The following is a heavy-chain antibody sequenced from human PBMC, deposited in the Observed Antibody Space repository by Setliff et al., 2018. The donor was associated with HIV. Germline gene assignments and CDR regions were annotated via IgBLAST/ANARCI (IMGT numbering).Heavy chain of an antibody. Sequence: SETLSLTCTVSGDSVSNGRYYWSWIRQPAGKGLEWIGHIYTSGSTDYNPSLKSRVTISVDTSKNQFSLKLSSVTAADTAVYYCACGAAAGTDYYYYYYMDVWGKGTTVTVSS. D-gene: IGHD6-13*01. CDR3: ACGAAAGTDYYYYYYMDV. CDR1: GDSVSNGRYY. J-gene: IGHJ6*03. CDR2: IYTSGST. V-gene: IGHV4-61*09.